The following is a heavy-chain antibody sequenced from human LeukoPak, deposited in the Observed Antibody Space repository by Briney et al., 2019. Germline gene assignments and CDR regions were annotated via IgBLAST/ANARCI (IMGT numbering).Heavy chain of an antibody. J-gene: IGHJ3*02. Sequence: SETLSLTCSVSGGSISGYYWSWIRQPAGKGLEWLGRVYTSGSTNYNPSLKSRVTISMDTPKNQFSLKLSSVTAADTAVYYCARDGRQRVTMDTGALDIWGQGTMVTVSS. V-gene: IGHV4-4*07. CDR3: ARDGRQRVTMDTGALDI. CDR2: VYTSGST. CDR1: GGSISGYY. D-gene: IGHD3-10*01.